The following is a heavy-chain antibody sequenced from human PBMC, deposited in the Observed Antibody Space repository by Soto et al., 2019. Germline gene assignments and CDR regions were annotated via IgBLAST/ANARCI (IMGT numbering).Heavy chain of an antibody. Sequence: GGSLRLSCAASGFTFSSYGMHWVRQAPGKGLEWVAVIWYDGSNKYYADSVKGRFTISRDNSKNTLYLQMNSLRAEDTAVYYCARGATQRFNYYYYYYMDVWGKGTTVTVSS. V-gene: IGHV3-33*01. CDR2: IWYDGSNK. J-gene: IGHJ6*03. CDR3: ARGATQRFNYYYYYYMDV. D-gene: IGHD5-12*01. CDR1: GFTFSSYG.